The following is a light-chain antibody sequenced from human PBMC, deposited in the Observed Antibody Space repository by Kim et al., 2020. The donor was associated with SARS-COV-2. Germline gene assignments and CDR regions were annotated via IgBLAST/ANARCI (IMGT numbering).Light chain of an antibody. Sequence: QSALTQPPSASGSPGQSVTISCTGTSSDVGGYNYVSWYQQRPGKAPKLMIYEVNKRPSGVPDRFSGSKSGNTASLTVSGLQAEDEADYYCSSYAGSNNLVFGGGTQLTVL. J-gene: IGLJ2*01. V-gene: IGLV2-8*01. CDR2: EVN. CDR3: SSYAGSNNLV. CDR1: SSDVGGYNY.